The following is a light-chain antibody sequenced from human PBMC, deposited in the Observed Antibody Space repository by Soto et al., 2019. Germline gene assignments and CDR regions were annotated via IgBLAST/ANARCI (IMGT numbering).Light chain of an antibody. Sequence: QSALTQPASVSGSPGQSIAISCTGTSSDVGGYNYVSWYQQNPGKAPKFIIYDVSNRPSGLSDRFSGSKSGNTASLTISGLQAEDEADCYCASYTTSSTYVFGTGTQLTVL. CDR3: ASYTTSSTYV. J-gene: IGLJ1*01. V-gene: IGLV2-14*01. CDR2: DVS. CDR1: SSDVGGYNY.